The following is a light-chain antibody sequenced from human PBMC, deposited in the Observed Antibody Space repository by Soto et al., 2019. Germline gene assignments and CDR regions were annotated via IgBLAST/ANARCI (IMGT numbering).Light chain of an antibody. CDR2: AAS. J-gene: IGKJ1*01. CDR1: QGISSY. CDR3: QQSYSTLWT. Sequence: DIQMTQSASSLSASVGDRVTITCRASQGISSYLNWYQQKPGKAPKLLIYAASSLQSGVPSRFSGSGSGTDFTLTISSLQPEDFATYYCQQSYSTLWTFGQGTKVDNK. V-gene: IGKV1-39*01.